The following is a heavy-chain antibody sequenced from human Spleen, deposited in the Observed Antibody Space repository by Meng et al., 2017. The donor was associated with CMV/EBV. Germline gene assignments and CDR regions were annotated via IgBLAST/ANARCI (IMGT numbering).Heavy chain of an antibody. CDR3: ARDPPCYAFSRGPDY. CDR2: INQDGSEK. J-gene: IGHJ4*02. V-gene: IGHV3-7*01. CDR1: GFTFSSYW. Sequence: GGSLRLSCAASGFTFSSYWMSWVRQAPGKGLEWVANINQDGSEKCYVDSVKGRFTISRDNAKNSLYLQMTSLSAEDTAVYYCARDPPCYAFSRGPDYWGQGTTVTVSS. D-gene: IGHD3-3*01.